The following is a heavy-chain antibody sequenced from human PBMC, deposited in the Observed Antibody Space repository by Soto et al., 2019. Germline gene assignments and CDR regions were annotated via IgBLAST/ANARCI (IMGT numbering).Heavy chain of an antibody. CDR2: IHHGGNI. D-gene: IGHD2-15*01. V-gene: IGHV4-4*02. CDR1: GDSIISTNW. Sequence: PSETLSLTCAVSGDSIISTNWWHWVRQSPDKGLEWIGEIHHGGNINYNPSLKSRVTISMDKSKNQFSLKLNSVTAADTAVYYCAKHTQSAANCSGGRCHCHFWGQGTLVTVSS. CDR3: AKHTQSAANCSGGRCHCHF. J-gene: IGHJ4*02.